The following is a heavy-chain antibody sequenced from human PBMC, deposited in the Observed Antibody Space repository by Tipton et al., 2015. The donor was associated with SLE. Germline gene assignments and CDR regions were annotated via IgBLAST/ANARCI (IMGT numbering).Heavy chain of an antibody. V-gene: IGHV4-39*01. CDR3: ARHKLGFSWSYFDS. D-gene: IGHD3-3*01. J-gene: IGHJ4*02. Sequence: TLSLTCTVSGGSISGSSYYWGWIRQPPGKGLEWIGSIYYSGSTYYNPSLKSRVTISVDTSKNQFSLQMSSVTAADTALYYCARHKLGFSWSYFDSWGQGTLVTVSS. CDR2: IYYSGST. CDR1: GGSISGSSYY.